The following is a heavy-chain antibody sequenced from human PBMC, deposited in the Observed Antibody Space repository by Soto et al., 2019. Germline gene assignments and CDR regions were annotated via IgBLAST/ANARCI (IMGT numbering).Heavy chain of an antibody. V-gene: IGHV5-51*01. J-gene: IGHJ6*02. D-gene: IGHD6-13*01. CDR3: ARTSAAGKYYYGMDV. Sequence: LGESLKISCKGSGYSFTSYWIGWVRQMPGKGLEWMGIIYPGDSDTRYSPSFQGQVTISADKSISTAYLQCSSLKASDTAMYYCARTSAAGKYYYGMDVWGQGTTVTVSS. CDR2: IYPGDSDT. CDR1: GYSFTSYW.